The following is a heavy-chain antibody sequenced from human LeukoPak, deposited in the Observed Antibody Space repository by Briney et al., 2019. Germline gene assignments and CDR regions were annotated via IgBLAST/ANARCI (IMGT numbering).Heavy chain of an antibody. V-gene: IGHV3-30-3*01. Sequence: GGSLRLSCAASGFTFSSYAMHWVRQAPGKGLEWVAVISYDGSNKYYADSVKGRFTISRDNSKNTLYLQMNSLRAEDTAVYYCAKDLIAAAGGYYYYYMDVWGKGTTVTVSS. CDR1: GFTFSSYA. D-gene: IGHD6-13*01. CDR2: ISYDGSNK. CDR3: AKDLIAAAGGYYYYYMDV. J-gene: IGHJ6*03.